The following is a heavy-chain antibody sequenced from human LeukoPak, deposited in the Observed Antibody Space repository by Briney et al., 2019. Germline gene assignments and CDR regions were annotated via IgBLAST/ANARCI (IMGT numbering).Heavy chain of an antibody. D-gene: IGHD2-15*01. J-gene: IGHJ4*02. Sequence: SVKVSCKASGGTFTSYAISWVRQAPGQGLEWMGGIIPIFGTANYAQKFQGRVTITTDESTSTAYMELSSLRSEDTAVYYCASGKMEGYCSGGSCRKNPFDYWGQGTLVTVSS. CDR1: GGTFTSYA. CDR2: IIPIFGTA. V-gene: IGHV1-69*05. CDR3: ASGKMEGYCSGGSCRKNPFDY.